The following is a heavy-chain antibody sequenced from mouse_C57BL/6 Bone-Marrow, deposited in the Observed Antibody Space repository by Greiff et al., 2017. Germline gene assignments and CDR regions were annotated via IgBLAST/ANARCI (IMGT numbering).Heavy chain of an antibody. J-gene: IGHJ4*01. CDR1: GFTFSDYG. V-gene: IGHV5-17*01. Sequence: EVQRVESGGGLVKPGGSLKLSCAASGFTFSDYGMHWVRQAPEQGLEWVAYISSGSSTIYYADTVQGRFTISRDNAKNTLFLQMTSLRSEDTAMYYCARDPYYYGSSPYAMDYWGQGASVTGSS. CDR2: ISSGSSTI. CDR3: ARDPYYYGSSPYAMDY. D-gene: IGHD1-1*01.